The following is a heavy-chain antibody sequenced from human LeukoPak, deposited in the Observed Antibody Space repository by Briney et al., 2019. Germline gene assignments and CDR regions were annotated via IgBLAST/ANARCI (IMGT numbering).Heavy chain of an antibody. Sequence: GGSLRLSCAASGFTFRRHTMNWVRQAPGKGLEWVSSIPPRGSYIYTSDSVKGRFTISRDNSKNTLYLQMNSLRAEDTAVYYCAKAGDYSYFDYWGQGTLVTVSS. J-gene: IGHJ4*02. CDR3: AKAGDYSYFDY. CDR2: IPPRGSYI. CDR1: GFTFRRHT. V-gene: IGHV3-21*04. D-gene: IGHD4-11*01.